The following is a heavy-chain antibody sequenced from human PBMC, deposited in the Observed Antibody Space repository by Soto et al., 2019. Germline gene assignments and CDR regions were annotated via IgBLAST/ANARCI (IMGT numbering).Heavy chain of an antibody. J-gene: IGHJ6*02. Sequence: SETLSLTCTVSGGSISSGFYYWSWIRQPPGKGLEWIGYIYYSGSTYYNPSLKSRVTISVDTSKNQFSLKLSSVTAADTAVYYCARVYCSGGSCFRHYYYYYGMDVWGQGTTVTVSS. D-gene: IGHD2-15*01. CDR1: GGSISSGFYY. CDR2: IYYSGST. V-gene: IGHV4-30-4*01. CDR3: ARVYCSGGSCFRHYYYYYGMDV.